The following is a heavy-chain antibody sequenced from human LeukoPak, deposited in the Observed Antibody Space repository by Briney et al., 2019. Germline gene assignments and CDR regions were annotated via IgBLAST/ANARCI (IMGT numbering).Heavy chain of an antibody. J-gene: IGHJ4*02. Sequence: GGSLRLSCAASGFTFSSHAMSWVRQAPGKGLEWVSAISGSGGSTYYADSVKGRFTISRDNSKNTLYLQMNSLRAEDTAVYYCAKDPLLRYFDWLPDYFDYWGQGTLVTVSS. V-gene: IGHV3-23*01. CDR2: ISGSGGST. CDR3: AKDPLLRYFDWLPDYFDY. CDR1: GFTFSSHA. D-gene: IGHD3-9*01.